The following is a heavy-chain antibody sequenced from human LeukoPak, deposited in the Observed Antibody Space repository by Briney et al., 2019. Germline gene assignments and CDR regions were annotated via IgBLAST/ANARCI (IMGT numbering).Heavy chain of an antibody. CDR1: GGSISSYY. V-gene: IGHV4-59*01. CDR3: ARAVHCSGGSCYGGYYYYYMDV. J-gene: IGHJ6*03. Sequence: SETLSLTCTVSGGSISSYYWSWIRQPPGKGLEWIGYIYYSGSTNYNPSLKSRVTISVDTSKNQFSLKLSSVTAADTAVYYCARAVHCSGGSCYGGYYYYYMDVWGKGTTVTISS. D-gene: IGHD2-15*01. CDR2: IYYSGST.